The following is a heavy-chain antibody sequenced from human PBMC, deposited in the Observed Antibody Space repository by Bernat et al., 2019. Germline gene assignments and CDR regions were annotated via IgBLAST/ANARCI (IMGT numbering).Heavy chain of an antibody. CDR1: GFTFSSYG. Sequence: VQLLESGGGVVQPGRSLRLSCAASGFTFSSYGMHWVRQAPGKGLEWVAVIWYDGSNKYYADSVKGRFTISRDNSKNTLYLQMNSLRAEDTAVYYCARASLLEWLADYYYYMDVWGKGTTVTVSS. J-gene: IGHJ6*03. D-gene: IGHD3-3*01. CDR2: IWYDGSNK. CDR3: ARASLLEWLADYYYYMDV. V-gene: IGHV3-33*01.